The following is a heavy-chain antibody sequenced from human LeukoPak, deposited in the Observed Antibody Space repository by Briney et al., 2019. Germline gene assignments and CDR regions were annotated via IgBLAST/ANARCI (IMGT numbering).Heavy chain of an antibody. CDR3: ARETPNNFNPRKGFDP. J-gene: IGHJ5*02. D-gene: IGHD1-1*01. V-gene: IGHV3-48*03. Sequence: PGGSLRLSCAASGFTFSSYEMNWVRQAPGKGLEWVSYISSGGSSIYYTDSVKGRFTISRDNTKNSLYLQMNTLRAEDTAVYYCARETPNNFNPRKGFDPWGQGTLVTVSS. CDR1: GFTFSSYE. CDR2: ISSGGSSI.